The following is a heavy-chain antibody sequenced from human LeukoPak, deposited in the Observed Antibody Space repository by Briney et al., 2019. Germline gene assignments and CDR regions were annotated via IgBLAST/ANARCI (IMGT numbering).Heavy chain of an antibody. V-gene: IGHV4-4*07. D-gene: IGHD6-19*01. CDR1: GGSIINHY. CDR3: ARDVRYASGWSTPES. CDR2: IYSSGSA. Sequence: SETLSLTCTVSGGSIINHYWSWIRQPAGKGLEWIGRIYSSGSANYSPSLKSRVSMSIDTSNNHFSLNLTSVTATDTALYFCARDVRYASGWSTPESWGQGTLVTVSS. J-gene: IGHJ5*02.